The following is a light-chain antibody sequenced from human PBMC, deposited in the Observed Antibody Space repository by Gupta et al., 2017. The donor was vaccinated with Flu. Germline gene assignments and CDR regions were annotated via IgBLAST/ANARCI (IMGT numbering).Light chain of an antibody. Sequence: QSALTQPASVSGSPGPSITISCTGTTRDVGGYNFVSWYQQHPGKAPKLIIYEVTNRPSGVSNRFSGPKSGNTASLTISGLQAEDEADYYCISYTSSSTLVFGGGTKMTVL. J-gene: IGLJ3*02. CDR1: TRDVGGYNF. V-gene: IGLV2-14*01. CDR3: ISYTSSSTLV. CDR2: EVT.